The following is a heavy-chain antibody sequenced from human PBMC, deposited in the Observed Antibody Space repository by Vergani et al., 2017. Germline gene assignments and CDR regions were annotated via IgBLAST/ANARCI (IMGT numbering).Heavy chain of an antibody. CDR3: ARRKRTSTVTTPRGGYYYYMDV. D-gene: IGHD4-17*01. CDR2: IYYSGRT. J-gene: IGHJ6*03. Sequence: QLQLQESGPGLVKPSETLSLTCTVSGGSISSSSYYWGWIRQPPGKGLEWIGSIYYSGRTYYNPSLKSRVTISVDTSKNQFSLKLSSVTAADTAVYYCARRKRTSTVTTPRGGYYYYMDVWGKGTTVTVSS. V-gene: IGHV4-39*01. CDR1: GGSISSSSYY.